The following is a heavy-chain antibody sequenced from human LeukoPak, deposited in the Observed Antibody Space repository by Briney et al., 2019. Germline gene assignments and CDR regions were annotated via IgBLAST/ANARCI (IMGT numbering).Heavy chain of an antibody. D-gene: IGHD2/OR15-2a*01. J-gene: IGHJ4*02. CDR3: ARGFFYETSFDY. Sequence: ASVKVSCKASRYTVTNYTIHWVRQAPGQGLEWMGWIHTGTGDSKYSQRFQDRVTITRDTSASTAYMELSSLRSEDTAIYYCARGFFYETSFDYWAQGTLVTVSS. V-gene: IGHV1-3*04. CDR2: IHTGTGDS. CDR1: RYTVTNYT.